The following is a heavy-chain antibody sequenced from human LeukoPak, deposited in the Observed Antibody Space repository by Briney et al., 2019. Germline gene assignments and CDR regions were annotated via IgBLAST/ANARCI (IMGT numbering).Heavy chain of an antibody. J-gene: IGHJ4*02. Sequence: SVKVSCKASGYSFTGYYMHWVRQAPGQGLEWMGWINPNSGGTNYAQKFQGRVTMTRDTSISTAYMELSSLRSEDTAVYYCARGGWRSSSWYVYWGQGTLVTVSS. D-gene: IGHD6-13*01. CDR1: GYSFTGYY. CDR3: ARGGWRSSSWYVY. CDR2: INPNSGGT. V-gene: IGHV1-2*02.